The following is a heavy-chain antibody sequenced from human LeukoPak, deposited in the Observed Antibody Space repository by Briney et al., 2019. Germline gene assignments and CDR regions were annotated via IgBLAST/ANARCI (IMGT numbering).Heavy chain of an antibody. CDR2: IYPGDSDT. J-gene: IGHJ4*02. CDR1: GYNFPTYW. D-gene: IGHD3-10*01. V-gene: IGHV5-51*01. CDR3: ARSMVRGVAGHFDY. Sequence: GESLKISCKGSGYNFPTYWIGWVRQMPGKGLEWMGIIYPGDSDTRYSPSFQGQVTISADKSSNTTYLQWSSLKTSDTALYYCARSMVRGVAGHFDYWGQGILVTVSS.